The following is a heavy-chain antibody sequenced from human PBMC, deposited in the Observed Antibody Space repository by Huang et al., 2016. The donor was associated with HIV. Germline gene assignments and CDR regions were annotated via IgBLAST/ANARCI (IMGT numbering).Heavy chain of an antibody. CDR1: GGSISTHY. V-gene: IGHV4-59*11. J-gene: IGHJ4*02. CDR2: IDYSGST. D-gene: IGHD3-3*01. Sequence: QVQLQESGPGLVKPSETLSLTCTVSGGSISTHYWSWIRQPPGKGLAWIGRIDYSGSTTYSPARKSRVTILLDTSKNQFSLRVNSVTAADTAMYYCARDHHDFWRGYRRMYFFDHWGQGTLVTVSS. CDR3: ARDHHDFWRGYRRMYFFDH.